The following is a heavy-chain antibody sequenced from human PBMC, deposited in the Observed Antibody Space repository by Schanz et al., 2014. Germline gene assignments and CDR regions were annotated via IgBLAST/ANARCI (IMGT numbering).Heavy chain of an antibody. CDR3: ARDFDDRRGYGSGYCLGDCMDV. CDR2: IGTAGDT. CDR1: GFSIRNHD. V-gene: IGHV3-13*04. Sequence: EVQLVESGGGLVQPGGSLRFSCAASGFSIRNHDMHWVRQATGAGLEWVSAIGTAGDTFYLDSVKGRFTISRENAKNSLYLQMNSLRAEDTAVYYCARDFDDRRGYGSGYCLGDCMDVWGQGTTVTVSS. D-gene: IGHD3-10*01. J-gene: IGHJ6*02.